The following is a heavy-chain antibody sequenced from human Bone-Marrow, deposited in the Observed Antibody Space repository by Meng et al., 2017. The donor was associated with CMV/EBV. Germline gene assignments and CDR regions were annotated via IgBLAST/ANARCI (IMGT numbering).Heavy chain of an antibody. D-gene: IGHD3-10*01. J-gene: IGHJ5*02. CDR1: SYKSPAHY. Sequence: ASVIVPCRASSYKSPAHYMHWVRQAPGQGLEWMGWINPNRGGTNNAQKFQGRVTMTRDTSISTAYMELSRLRSDDTAVYYCARVPLYYYGSGSYGPRGWFDPWGQGTLVTVSS. V-gene: IGHV1-2*02. CDR3: ARVPLYYYGSGSYGPRGWFDP. CDR2: INPNRGGT.